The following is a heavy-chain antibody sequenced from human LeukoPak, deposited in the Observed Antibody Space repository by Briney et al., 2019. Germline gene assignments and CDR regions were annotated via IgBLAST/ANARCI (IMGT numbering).Heavy chain of an antibody. CDR3: VRYGSYGYYLDY. CDR2: IYSSGTT. D-gene: IGHD4-17*01. V-gene: IGHV3-66*01. Sequence: PGGSLRLSCAASGFTVSSTFMNWVRQAPGKGLEWVSVIYSSGTTFYADSVKGRFTISRDNSENTLYLQMNSLRAEDTAVYYCVRYGSYGYYLDYWGQGTLVTVSS. J-gene: IGHJ4*02. CDR1: GFTVSSTF.